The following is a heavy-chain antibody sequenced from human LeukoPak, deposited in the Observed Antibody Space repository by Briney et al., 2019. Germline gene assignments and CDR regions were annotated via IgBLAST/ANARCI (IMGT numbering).Heavy chain of an antibody. CDR1: GYTFTSYA. V-gene: IGHV7-4-1*02. Sequence: ASVKVSCKASGYTFTSYAMNWVRQAPGQGLEWMGWINTNTGNPTYAQGFTGRFVFSLDTSVSTAYLQISSPKAEDAAVYYCTRFAVVPAANYYYYYGMDVWGQGTTVTVSS. CDR2: INTNTGNP. D-gene: IGHD2-2*01. J-gene: IGHJ6*02. CDR3: TRFAVVPAANYYYYYGMDV.